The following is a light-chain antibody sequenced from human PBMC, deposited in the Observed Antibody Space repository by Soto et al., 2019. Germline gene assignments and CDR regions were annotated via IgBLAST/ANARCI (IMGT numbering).Light chain of an antibody. J-gene: IGLJ3*02. V-gene: IGLV1-44*01. Sequence: QSVLTQPPSASGTPGQRVTISCXXXXXNIGSNTVNWYQQLPGTAPKLLIYSNNQRPSGVPDRFSGSKSGTSASLAISGLQSEDEADYYCAAWDDSLIGSNWVFGGGTQLTVL. CDR1: XXNIGSNT. CDR2: SNN. CDR3: AAWDDSLIGSNWV.